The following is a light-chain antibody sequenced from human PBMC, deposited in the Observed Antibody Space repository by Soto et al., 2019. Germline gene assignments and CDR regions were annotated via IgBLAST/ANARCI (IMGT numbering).Light chain of an antibody. CDR1: QSVGSN. J-gene: IGKJ1*01. CDR3: QQYNNWPPDRT. Sequence: EIVMTQSPATLSVSPGERATLSCRASQSVGSNLAWYQLKPGQAPRLLIYGASTRATGIPARFSGSGSGTDFTLTISSLQSEDFASDFCQQYNNWPPDRTFGQGTKVEIK. V-gene: IGKV3-15*01. CDR2: GAS.